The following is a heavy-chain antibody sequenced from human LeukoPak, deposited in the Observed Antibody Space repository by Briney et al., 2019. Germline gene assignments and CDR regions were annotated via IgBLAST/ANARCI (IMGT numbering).Heavy chain of an antibody. CDR2: IYYSGST. V-gene: IGHV4-30-4*01. CDR1: GGSISSGDYY. CDR3: ARDVPYYDSSGYYPYYFDY. J-gene: IGHJ4*02. D-gene: IGHD3-22*01. Sequence: SQTLSLTCTVSGGSISSGDYYWRWLRQPPGKGLEWIGYIYYSGSTYYNPSLKSRVTISVDTSKNQFSLKLSSVTAADTAVYYCARDVPYYDSSGYYPYYFDYWGQGTLVTVSS.